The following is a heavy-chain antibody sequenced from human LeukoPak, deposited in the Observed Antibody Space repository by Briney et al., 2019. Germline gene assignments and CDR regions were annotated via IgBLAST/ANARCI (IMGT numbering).Heavy chain of an antibody. Sequence: GGSLRLSCAASVFTVTSNYMRWVPQAPGKALEWVSLYYSGDRTFQADSVKGRFNLPRDNSKNSLYIQMNSLRAEDTAVYYCARDQNRRDDFWSSGGGMDVWGQGTTVTVSS. CDR2: YYSGDRT. D-gene: IGHD3-3*01. CDR1: VFTVTSNY. J-gene: IGHJ6*02. CDR3: ARDQNRRDDFWSSGGGMDV. V-gene: IGHV3-53*01.